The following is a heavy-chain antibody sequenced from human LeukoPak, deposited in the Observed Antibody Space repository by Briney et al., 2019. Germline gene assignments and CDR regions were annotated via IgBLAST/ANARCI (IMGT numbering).Heavy chain of an antibody. Sequence: GGSLRLSCEASGFTFSSHAISWVRQAPGRGLEWVSAVSGSGRDTYYADSVKGRFIISRDNSKNTVYLQMNSLRVEDTALYYCAKERGSGSYADYWGQGTLVTVSS. V-gene: IGHV3-23*01. CDR3: AKERGSGSYADY. D-gene: IGHD3-10*01. CDR2: VSGSGRDT. J-gene: IGHJ4*02. CDR1: GFTFSSHA.